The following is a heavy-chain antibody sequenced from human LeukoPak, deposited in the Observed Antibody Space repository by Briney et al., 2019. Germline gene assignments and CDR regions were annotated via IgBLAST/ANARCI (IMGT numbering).Heavy chain of an antibody. Sequence: ASVKVSCKASGGTFSSYGITWVRQAPGQGLEWMGWISPYNHNTKYAPKLQGRLTMTTDTTTSAAYMELWSLGPDDTAVYYCARDISEGGLWFGELTASPYYYGMDVWGQGTTVTVSS. D-gene: IGHD3-10*01. J-gene: IGHJ6*02. CDR2: ISPYNHNT. V-gene: IGHV1-18*01. CDR3: ARDISEGGLWFGELTASPYYYGMDV. CDR1: GGTFSSYG.